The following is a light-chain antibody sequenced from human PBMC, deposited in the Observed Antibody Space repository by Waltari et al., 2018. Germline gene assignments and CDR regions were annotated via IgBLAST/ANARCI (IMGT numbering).Light chain of an antibody. Sequence: DVVMTQSPLSLPVTLGQPASISCRSSQSLVYSDGNTYLNWFQQRPGQSPRRLIYKVSNRDSGVPDRFSGGGSGTDFTLKISRVEAEDIGVYYCMQGTHWRSFGQGTKVEIK. J-gene: IGKJ1*01. CDR3: MQGTHWRS. CDR1: QSLVYSDGNTY. CDR2: KVS. V-gene: IGKV2-30*01.